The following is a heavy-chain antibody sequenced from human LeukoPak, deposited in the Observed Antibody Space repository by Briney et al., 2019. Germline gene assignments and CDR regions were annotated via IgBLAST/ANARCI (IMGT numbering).Heavy chain of an antibody. J-gene: IGHJ4*02. CDR3: ARGEGARDGYNYEGPFYFDY. V-gene: IGHV4-34*01. D-gene: IGHD5-24*01. CDR1: GGSFSGYY. Sequence: SETLSLTCAVYGGSFSGYYWSWIRQPPGKGLEWIGEINHSGSTNNNSSLKSRVTISVDTSKNQFSLKLSSVTAADTAVYYCARGEGARDGYNYEGPFYFDYWGQGTLVTVSS. CDR2: INHSGST.